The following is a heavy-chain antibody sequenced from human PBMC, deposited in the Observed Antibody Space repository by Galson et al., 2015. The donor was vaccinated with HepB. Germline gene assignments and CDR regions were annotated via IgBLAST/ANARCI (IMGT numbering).Heavy chain of an antibody. V-gene: IGHV4-59*08. CDR1: GGSISSYY. D-gene: IGHD3-16*01. Sequence: SETLSLTCTVSGGSISSYYWSWIRQPPGKGLEWIGYIYYSGSTNHNPSLKSRVTISVDTSKNQFSLKLSSVTAADTAVYYCARAYYDYVWGSYSLFDYWGQGTLVTVSS. CDR2: IYYSGST. CDR3: ARAYYDYVWGSYSLFDY. J-gene: IGHJ4*02.